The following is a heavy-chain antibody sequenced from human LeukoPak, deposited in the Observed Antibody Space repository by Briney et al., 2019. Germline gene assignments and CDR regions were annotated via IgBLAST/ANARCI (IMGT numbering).Heavy chain of an antibody. CDR2: MNPNSGNT. J-gene: IGHJ3*02. CDR1: GYTFTSYD. V-gene: IGHV1-8*01. CDR3: ATASTVTTERGSVVRAFDI. D-gene: IGHD4-17*01. Sequence: ASVKVSCKGSGYTFTSYDINWVRQATGQGLEWMGWMNPNSGNTGYAQKFQGRVTMTRSTSISTAYMELSSLRSEDTAVYYCATASTVTTERGSVVRAFDIWGQGTMVTVSS.